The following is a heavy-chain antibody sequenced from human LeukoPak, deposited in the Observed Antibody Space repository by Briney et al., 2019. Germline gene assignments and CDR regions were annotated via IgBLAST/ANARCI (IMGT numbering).Heavy chain of an antibody. J-gene: IGHJ4*02. D-gene: IGHD2-2*01. CDR2: ISPTGSTI. CDR1: GFTFSDYY. CDR3: ARDWAYCSSTNCYDPLYYFDY. Sequence: PRGSLRLSCAASGFTFSDYYMTWIHQAPGKGLEWISYISPTGSTIYYADSVRDRFTISRDNAENSLYLQMDGLRAEDTAVYYCARDWAYCSSTNCYDPLYYFDYWGQGTLVTVSS. V-gene: IGHV3-11*01.